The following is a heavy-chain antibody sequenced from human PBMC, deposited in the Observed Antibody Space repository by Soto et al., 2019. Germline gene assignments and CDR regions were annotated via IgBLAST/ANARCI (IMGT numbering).Heavy chain of an antibody. V-gene: IGHV3-21*01. CDR2: ISGSSSYI. Sequence: GGSLRLSCAASGFTCSSYSMNWVRQAPGKGLEWVSSISGSSSYIYYADSVKGRFTISRDNAKNSLYLQMNSLRAEDTAVYYCARLNIVATTWFDYWGQGTLVTVSS. D-gene: IGHD5-12*01. CDR1: GFTCSSYS. J-gene: IGHJ4*02. CDR3: ARLNIVATTWFDY.